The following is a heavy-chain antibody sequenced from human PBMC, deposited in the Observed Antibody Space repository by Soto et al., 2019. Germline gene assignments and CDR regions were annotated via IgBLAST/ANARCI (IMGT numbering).Heavy chain of an antibody. CDR1: GGTFSSYA. D-gene: IGHD3-3*01. J-gene: IGHJ6*02. CDR3: ASSVVIIPDYYYYGMDV. Sequence: QVQLVQSGAEVKKPGSSVKVSCKASGGTFSSYAISWVRQAPGQGLEWMGGIIPIFGTANYAQKFQGRVTITADESTSTAYMELSSLRSEDTAVYYCASSVVIIPDYYYYGMDVWGQGTTVTVSS. V-gene: IGHV1-69*01. CDR2: IIPIFGTA.